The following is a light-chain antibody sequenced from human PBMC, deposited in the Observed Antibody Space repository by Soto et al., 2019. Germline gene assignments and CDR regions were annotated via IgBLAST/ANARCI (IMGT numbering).Light chain of an antibody. CDR1: QNTTINF. CDR2: GVS. CDR3: QHYANSPPMFT. Sequence: EFVLTQSPGTLSLSPGERATLSCRASQNTTINFLAWYQQKPGQAPRLVIYGVSGRAAGIPDRFSVSGSGRDFTLTIRSLDPEDFAVYYCQHYANSPPMFTFGPGTRVDIK. V-gene: IGKV3-20*01. J-gene: IGKJ3*01.